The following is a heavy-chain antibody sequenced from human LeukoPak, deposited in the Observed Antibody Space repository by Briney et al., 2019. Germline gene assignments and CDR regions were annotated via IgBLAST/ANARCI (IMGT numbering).Heavy chain of an antibody. V-gene: IGHV4-34*01. CDR2: INHSGST. D-gene: IGHD2-15*01. Sequence: PSETLSLTCAVYGGSFSGYYWSWIRQPPGKGLEWIGEINHSGSTNYSPSLKSRVTISVDTSKNQFSLKLSSVTAADTAVYYCARRYCSGGSCYSSLDYWGQGSLVTVSS. CDR3: ARRYCSGGSCYSSLDY. J-gene: IGHJ4*02. CDR1: GGSFSGYY.